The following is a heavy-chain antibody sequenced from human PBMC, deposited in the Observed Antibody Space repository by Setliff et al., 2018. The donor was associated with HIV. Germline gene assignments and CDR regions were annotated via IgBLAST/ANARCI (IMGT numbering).Heavy chain of an antibody. CDR1: GYTFTNYD. CDR2: MNPNSGNT. D-gene: IGHD3-3*01. CDR3: ARDIPHDYTFWSGSTRFDP. J-gene: IGHJ5*02. V-gene: IGHV1-8*02. Sequence: ASVKVSCKASGYTFTNYDINWVRQATGQGLEWMGWMNPNSGNTGYARKFQGRVTMTRNTSISTAYMELSSLRSEDTAVYYCARDIPHDYTFWSGSTRFDPWGQGTLVTVSS.